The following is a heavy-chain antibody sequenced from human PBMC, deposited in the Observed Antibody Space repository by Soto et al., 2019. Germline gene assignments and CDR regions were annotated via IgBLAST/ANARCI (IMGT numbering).Heavy chain of an antibody. CDR1: GFPFSDYY. CDR2: IGSSSSYT. Sequence: QVQLVESGGDLVKPGGSLRLSCAASGFPFSDYYMSWIRQAPGKGLEWVSSIGSSSSYTNYADSVKGRFTISRDNAKNSLYLQMNSLSAEDTAVYYCARSRPTGYYNYWGQGTLVIVSA. J-gene: IGHJ4*02. CDR3: ARSRPTGYYNY. D-gene: IGHD3-9*01. V-gene: IGHV3-11*05.